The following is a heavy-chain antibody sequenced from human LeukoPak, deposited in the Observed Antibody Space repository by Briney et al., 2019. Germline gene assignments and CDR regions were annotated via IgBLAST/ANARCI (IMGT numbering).Heavy chain of an antibody. CDR2: ISWNSASI. Sequence: GRSLRLSCAASGFSFDDYAMHWVRQAPGKGLEWVSGISWNSASINYADSVKGRFTISRDNAKNSLYLQMNSLRAEDTAVYYCAKGRYSSKDAFDIWGQGTMVTVSS. V-gene: IGHV3-9*01. J-gene: IGHJ3*02. D-gene: IGHD6-19*01. CDR3: AKGRYSSKDAFDI. CDR1: GFSFDDYA.